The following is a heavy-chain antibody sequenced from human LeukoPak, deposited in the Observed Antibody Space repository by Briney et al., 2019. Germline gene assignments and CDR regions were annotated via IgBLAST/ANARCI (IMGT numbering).Heavy chain of an antibody. V-gene: IGHV1-69*05. Sequence: SVEVSCKASGGTFSSYAISWVRQAPGQGLEWMGGIIPIFGTANYAQKFQGRVTITTDESTSTAYMELSSLRSEDTAVYYCASNYGGNSDYWGQGTLVTVSP. D-gene: IGHD4-23*01. CDR3: ASNYGGNSDY. CDR1: GGTFSSYA. J-gene: IGHJ4*02. CDR2: IIPIFGTA.